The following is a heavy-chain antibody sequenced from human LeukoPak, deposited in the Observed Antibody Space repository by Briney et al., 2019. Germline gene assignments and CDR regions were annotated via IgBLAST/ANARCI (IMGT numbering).Heavy chain of an antibody. D-gene: IGHD3-3*01. Sequence: SETLSLTCTVSGGSISSVAYYWGWIRQPPGKGLEWIATIHNTGSTYYNPSLKSRITISIDASRNQISLELNSVTAVDTAIYYCAKSHLGVPHDYWGQGTLVTVSS. CDR3: AKSHLGVPHDY. CDR2: IHNTGST. V-gene: IGHV4-39*01. J-gene: IGHJ4*02. CDR1: GGSISSVAYY.